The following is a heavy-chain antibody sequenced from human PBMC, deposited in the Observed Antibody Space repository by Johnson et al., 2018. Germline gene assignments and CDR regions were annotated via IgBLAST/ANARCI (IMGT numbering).Heavy chain of an antibody. Sequence: VQLVESGGGLVQPGGSLRLSCAASGFTFSSYWVSWVRQAPGKGLEWVANIQQDGSEKYYVDSVKGRFTISRDNAKNSLYLQMNSMRAEDTAVYYFARAQAYCGGDCYLGYYCYYYMDVWGKGTTVTVSS. CDR3: ARAQAYCGGDCYLGYYCYYYMDV. CDR2: IQQDGSEK. CDR1: GFTFSSYW. V-gene: IGHV3-7*01. J-gene: IGHJ6*03. D-gene: IGHD2-21*02.